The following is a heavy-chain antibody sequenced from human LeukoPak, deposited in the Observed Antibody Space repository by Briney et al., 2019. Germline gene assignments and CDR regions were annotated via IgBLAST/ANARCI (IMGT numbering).Heavy chain of an antibody. CDR1: GFTFSNYG. D-gene: IGHD7-27*01. CDR2: IQSHGSNE. CDR3: AKTTGDNAFDI. V-gene: IGHV3-30*02. Sequence: GGSLRLSCAASGFTFSNYGMHWVRQAPGKGLEWVTFIQSHGSNEYYVDSVKGRFTTSRDNPKNTLYLQMSSLRPGDTAVYYCAKTTGDNAFDIWGQGTLVTVSS. J-gene: IGHJ3*02.